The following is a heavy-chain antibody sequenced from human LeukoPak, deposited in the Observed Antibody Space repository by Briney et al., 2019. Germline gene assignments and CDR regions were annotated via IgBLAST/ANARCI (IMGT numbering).Heavy chain of an antibody. Sequence: PGGSLRLSCAASGFTFSSYEMKWVRQAPGKGLEWVSYISSSGSTIYYADSVKGRFTISRDNAKNSLYLQMNSLRAEDTAVYYGARVPRWYVIDYWGQGTLVTVSS. CDR3: ARVPRWYVIDY. D-gene: IGHD4-23*01. J-gene: IGHJ4*02. V-gene: IGHV3-48*03. CDR2: ISSSGSTI. CDR1: GFTFSSYE.